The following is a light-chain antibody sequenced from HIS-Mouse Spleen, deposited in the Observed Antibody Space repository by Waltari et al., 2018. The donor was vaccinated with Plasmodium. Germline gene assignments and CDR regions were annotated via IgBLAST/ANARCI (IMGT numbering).Light chain of an antibody. J-gene: IGKJ2*01. Sequence: EIVLTQSPATLSFSPGERATLPCRANHSVSSYLALYQQKPGQAPRSLIYDASNRATGIPARFSGSGSGTDFTLTSSRLEYEDFAVYYCQQRSNWPPEHTFGQGTKLEIK. CDR1: HSVSSY. CDR3: QQRSNWPPEHT. CDR2: DAS. V-gene: IGKV3-11*01.